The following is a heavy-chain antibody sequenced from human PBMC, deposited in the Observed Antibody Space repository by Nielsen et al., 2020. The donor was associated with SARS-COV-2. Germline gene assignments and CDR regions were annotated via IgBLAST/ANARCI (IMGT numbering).Heavy chain of an antibody. CDR1: GYTLTELC. J-gene: IGHJ5*02. CDR2: FDPEDGET. CDR3: ATAPVFVEYFDWISP. Sequence: ASVKVSCKVSGYTLTELCMHWVRQAPGKGLEWMGGFDPEDGETIYAQKFQGRVTMTEDTSTDTAYMELSSLRSEDTAVYYCATAPVFVEYFDWISPWGQGTLVTVSS. D-gene: IGHD3-9*01. V-gene: IGHV1-24*01.